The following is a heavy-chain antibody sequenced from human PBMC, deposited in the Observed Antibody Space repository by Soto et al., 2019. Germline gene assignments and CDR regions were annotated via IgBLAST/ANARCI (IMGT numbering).Heavy chain of an antibody. J-gene: IGHJ5*02. V-gene: IGHV4-34*01. Sequence: SETLSLTCAVYGGSFSGYYWSWVRQPPGKGLEWIGEINHSGSTNYNPSLKSRVTISVDTSKNQFSLKLSSVTAADTAVYYCARGGDYYDTNWFDPWGQGTLVTVSS. CDR2: INHSGST. CDR1: GGSFSGYY. D-gene: IGHD3-22*01. CDR3: ARGGDYYDTNWFDP.